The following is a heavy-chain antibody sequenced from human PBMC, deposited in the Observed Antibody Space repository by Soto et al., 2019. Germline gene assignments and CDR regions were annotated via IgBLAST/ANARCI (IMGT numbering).Heavy chain of an antibody. CDR2: IVVGSGNT. Sequence: SVKVSCKASGFTFTSSAVQWVRQARGQRLEWIGWIVVGSGNTNYAQKFQERVTITRDMSTSTAYMELSSLRSEDTAVYYCAASVLQFINYYYGMDVWGQGTTVTVSS. J-gene: IGHJ6*02. CDR1: GFTFTSSA. D-gene: IGHD3-10*01. CDR3: AASVLQFINYYYGMDV. V-gene: IGHV1-58*01.